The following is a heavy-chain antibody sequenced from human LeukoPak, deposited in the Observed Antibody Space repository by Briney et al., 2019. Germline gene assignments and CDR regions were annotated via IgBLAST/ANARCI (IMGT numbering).Heavy chain of an antibody. CDR3: ARGDSSALPIDF. D-gene: IGHD3-22*01. J-gene: IGHJ4*02. CDR2: IYYSGST. CDR1: GASISSYA. V-gene: IGHV4-59*01. Sequence: SETLSLTCTVSGASISSYAWRWIRQPPGKGLEWIAFIYYSGSTNYNPSLESRVTISVDTYKNQFSLKLSSVTAADTAVYYCARGDSSALPIDFWGQGTLVTVAS.